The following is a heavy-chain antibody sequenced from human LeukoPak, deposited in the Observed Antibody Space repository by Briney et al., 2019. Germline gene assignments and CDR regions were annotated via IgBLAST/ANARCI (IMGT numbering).Heavy chain of an antibody. Sequence: ASAKVSCKASGGTFSSYAINWVRQATGQGLEWMGWMNPNSGNTGYAQKFQGRVTMTRNTSISTAYMELSSLRSEDTAVYYCARGRDSSGWYTSPYYYYYMDVWGKGTTVTVSS. CDR3: ARGRDSSGWYTSPYYYYYMDV. J-gene: IGHJ6*03. CDR1: GGTFSSYA. V-gene: IGHV1-8*02. D-gene: IGHD6-19*01. CDR2: MNPNSGNT.